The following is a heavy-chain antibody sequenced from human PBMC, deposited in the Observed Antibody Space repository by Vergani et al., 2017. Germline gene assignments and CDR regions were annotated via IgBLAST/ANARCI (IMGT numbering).Heavy chain of an antibody. CDR2: IYYSGST. V-gene: IGHV4-39*07. CDR3: AREETGDPEPSYYYYGMDV. CDR1: GGSISSSSYY. J-gene: IGHJ6*02. D-gene: IGHD7-27*01. Sequence: QLQLQESGPGLVKPSETLSLTCTVSGGSISSSSYYWGWIRQPPGKGLEWIGSIYYSGSTYYNPSLKSRVTISVDTSKNQFSLKLSSVTAADTAVYYCAREETGDPEPSYYYYGMDVWGQGTTVTVSS.